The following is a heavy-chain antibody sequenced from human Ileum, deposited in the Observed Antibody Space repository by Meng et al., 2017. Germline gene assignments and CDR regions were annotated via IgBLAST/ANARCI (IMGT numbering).Heavy chain of an antibody. D-gene: IGHD6-19*01. J-gene: IGHJ4*01. CDR1: GFTFSSYW. Sequence: GESLKISCAASGFTFSSYWMHWVRQAPGKGLVWVSRINSDGSSTSYADSVKGRFTISRDNAKNTLYLQMNSLRAEDTAVYYCAMISDSSGWWGPVAYWGHG. V-gene: IGHV3-74*01. CDR2: INSDGSST. CDR3: AMISDSSGWWGPVAY.